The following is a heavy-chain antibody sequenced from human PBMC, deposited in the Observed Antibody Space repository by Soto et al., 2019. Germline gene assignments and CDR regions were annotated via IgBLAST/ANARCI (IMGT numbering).Heavy chain of an antibody. J-gene: IGHJ4*02. CDR2: IYGSSSTM. V-gene: IGHV3-48*02. CDR1: GFTFSAFS. Sequence: HPGGSLRLSCAGSGFTFSAFSMNWVRQAPGKGLEWISYIYGSSSTMYYADSVKGRFSISRDNAKNSLYLQMNNLTHGDTAVYYCARDRPVDYWGQGT. CDR3: ARDRPVDY.